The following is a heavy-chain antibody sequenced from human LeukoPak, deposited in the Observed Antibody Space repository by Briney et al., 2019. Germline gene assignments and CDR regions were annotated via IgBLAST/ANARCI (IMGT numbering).Heavy chain of an antibody. CDR3: ARGSLIAAAGYNDY. Sequence: GGSLRLSCAASGLTFSSYWMSWVRQAPGKGLEWVANIKQDGSEKYYVDSVKGRFTISRDNAKNSLYLQMNSLRAEDTAVYYCARGSLIAAAGYNDYWGQGTLVTVSS. D-gene: IGHD6-13*01. J-gene: IGHJ4*02. V-gene: IGHV3-7*01. CDR2: IKQDGSEK. CDR1: GLTFSSYW.